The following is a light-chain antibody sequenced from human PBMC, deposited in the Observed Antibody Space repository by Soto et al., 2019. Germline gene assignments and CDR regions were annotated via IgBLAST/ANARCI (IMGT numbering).Light chain of an antibody. CDR1: QSVSGN. Sequence: EIVMTQSPDTLSVSPVERARLYCISSQSVSGNLAWYQQKPGQAPRLLIYDTSIRATGIPARFSGSGSGTEFTLTIRSLQSEDFAVYYCQQYNNWPPINCGQGTRREIK. CDR2: DTS. CDR3: QQYNNWPPIN. V-gene: IGKV3-15*01. J-gene: IGKJ5*01.